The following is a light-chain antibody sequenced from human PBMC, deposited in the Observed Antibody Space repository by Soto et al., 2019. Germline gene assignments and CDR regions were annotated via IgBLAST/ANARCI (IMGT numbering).Light chain of an antibody. CDR3: SSYASSSTLV. CDR2: DVS. V-gene: IGLV2-14*01. CDR1: SSDVGGYDY. Sequence: QSALTQPASVSGSPGQSITISCTGTSSDVGGYDYVSWYQQHPGKVPKLMIYDVSSRPSGVSNRFSGSKSGNTASLTIFGLQAEDEADYYCSSYASSSTLVFGGGTKLTVL. J-gene: IGLJ2*01.